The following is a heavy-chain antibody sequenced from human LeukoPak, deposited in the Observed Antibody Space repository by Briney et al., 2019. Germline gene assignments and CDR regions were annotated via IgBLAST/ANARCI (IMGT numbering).Heavy chain of an antibody. Sequence: GGSLRLSCAASGFTFSDYYMSWIRQAPGKELEWVSYISSSGSTIYYADSVKGRFTISRDTDKNSLYLQMNSLRAEDTAVYYCARDNVDPYDSSGYLDYWGQGTLVTVSS. CDR1: GFTFSDYY. D-gene: IGHD3-22*01. CDR2: ISSSGSTI. J-gene: IGHJ4*02. CDR3: ARDNVDPYDSSGYLDY. V-gene: IGHV3-11*04.